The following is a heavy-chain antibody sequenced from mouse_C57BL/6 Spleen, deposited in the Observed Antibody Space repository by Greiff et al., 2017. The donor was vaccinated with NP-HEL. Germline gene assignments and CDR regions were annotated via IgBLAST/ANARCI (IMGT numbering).Heavy chain of an antibody. CDR2: IYPSDSET. CDR1: GYTFTSYW. V-gene: IGHV1-61*01. CDR3: ARSEGYYFDY. J-gene: IGHJ2*01. Sequence: QVQLKQPGAELVRPGSSVKLSCKASGYTFTSYWMDWVKQRPGQGLEWIGNIYPSDSETHYNQKFKDKATLTVDKSSSTAYMQLSSLTSEDSAVYYCARSEGYYFDYWGQGTTLTVSS.